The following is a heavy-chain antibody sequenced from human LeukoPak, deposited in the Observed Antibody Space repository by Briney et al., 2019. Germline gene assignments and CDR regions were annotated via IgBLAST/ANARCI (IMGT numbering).Heavy chain of an antibody. J-gene: IGHJ5*02. D-gene: IGHD3-10*01. V-gene: IGHV3-33*01. Sequence: PGGSLRLSCAASGFTFSSYGMHWVRQAPGKGLEWVAVIWYDGSNKYYADSVKGRFTISRDNSKNTLYLQMNSLRAEDTAVYYCARDYYGSGNPPHNWFDPWGQGTLVTVSS. CDR2: IWYDGSNK. CDR3: ARDYYGSGNPPHNWFDP. CDR1: GFTFSSYG.